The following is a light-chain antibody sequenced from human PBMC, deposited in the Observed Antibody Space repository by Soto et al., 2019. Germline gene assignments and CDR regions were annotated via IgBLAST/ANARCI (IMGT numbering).Light chain of an antibody. Sequence: DLQMTQSPSSLSASVGDRVTITCRATQNIYSYLNWYQQKPGKAPKLLIYAASTLQSGVPSRFSGSGSATDFTLTISSLQPEDFATYHCQQSYSIPWTFGQGTKVEIK. CDR2: AAS. CDR1: QNIYSY. V-gene: IGKV1-39*01. CDR3: QQSYSIPWT. J-gene: IGKJ1*01.